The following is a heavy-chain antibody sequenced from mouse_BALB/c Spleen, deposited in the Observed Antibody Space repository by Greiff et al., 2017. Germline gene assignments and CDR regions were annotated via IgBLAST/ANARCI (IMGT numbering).Heavy chain of an antibody. CDR2: ISSGGSYT. CDR3: ARQDITTVGARAMDY. CDR1: GFTFSSYA. V-gene: IGHV5-9-3*01. J-gene: IGHJ4*01. D-gene: IGHD1-1*01. Sequence: EVQGVESGGGLVKPGGSLKLSCAASGFTFSSYAMSWVRQTPEKRLEWVATISSGGSYTYYPDSVKGRFTISRDNAKNTLYLQMSSLRSEDTAMYYCARQDITTVGARAMDYWGQGTSVTVSS.